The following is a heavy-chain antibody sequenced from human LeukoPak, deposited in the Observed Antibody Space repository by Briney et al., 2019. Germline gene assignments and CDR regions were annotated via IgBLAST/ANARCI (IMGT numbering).Heavy chain of an antibody. J-gene: IGHJ4*02. CDR2: IYHSGST. CDR1: GYSISSGYY. D-gene: IGHD1-26*01. V-gene: IGHV4-38-2*01. CDR3: ARQDGGATD. Sequence: RPSETLSLTCAVSGYSISSGYYWGWIRQPPGKGLEWIGSIYHSGSTYYNPSLKSRVTISVDTSKNQFSLKLSSVTAADTAVYYCARQDGGATDWGQGTLLTVSS.